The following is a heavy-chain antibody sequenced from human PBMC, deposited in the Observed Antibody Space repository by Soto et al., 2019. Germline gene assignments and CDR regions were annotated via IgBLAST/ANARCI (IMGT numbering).Heavy chain of an antibody. V-gene: IGHV4-34*01. J-gene: IGHJ4*02. CDR2: INHSGST. Sequence: QVQLQQWGAGLLKPSETLSLTCAVYGESFSGYYWTWIRQPPGKGLEWIGEINHSGSTNYNTSLKSRVTISVDTSKNQFSLKLSSVTAADTAVHYCARDRRSYSDYFDYWGQGTLVTVSS. CDR3: ARDRRSYSDYFDY. CDR1: GESFSGYY. D-gene: IGHD1-26*01.